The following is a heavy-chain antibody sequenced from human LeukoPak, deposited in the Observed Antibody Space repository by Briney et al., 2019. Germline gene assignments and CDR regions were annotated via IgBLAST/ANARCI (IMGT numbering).Heavy chain of an antibody. CDR3: ARYLRGQGGY. D-gene: IGHD4-17*01. CDR1: GYTFTGYY. CDR2: INPNSGGT. V-gene: IGHV1-2*06. Sequence: GASVKVSCKASGYTFTGYYMHWVRQAPGQGLEWMGRINPNSGGTNYAQKFQGRVTMTRDTSITTAYTELSRLRSDDTAVYYCARYLRGQGGYWGQGTLVTVSS. J-gene: IGHJ4*02.